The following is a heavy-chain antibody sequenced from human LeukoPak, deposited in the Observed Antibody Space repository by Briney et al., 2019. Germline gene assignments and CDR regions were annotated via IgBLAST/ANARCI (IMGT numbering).Heavy chain of an antibody. CDR1: GGSISGSSYY. D-gene: IGHD1-26*01. Sequence: SETLSLTCTVSGGSISGSSYYWGWIRQPPGKGLEWIGSIYYSGSTYYNPSLKSRVTISVDTSKNQFSLKLSSVTAADTAVYYCASQDVVGATGYFQHWGQGTLVTVSS. J-gene: IGHJ1*01. CDR3: ASQDVVGATGYFQH. CDR2: IYYSGST. V-gene: IGHV4-39*07.